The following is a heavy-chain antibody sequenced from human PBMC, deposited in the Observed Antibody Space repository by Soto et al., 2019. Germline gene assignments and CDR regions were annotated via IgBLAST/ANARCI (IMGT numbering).Heavy chain of an antibody. Sequence: QVQQVQSGAEVKKPGASVKVSCKASGYTFTGYYMHWVRQAPGQGLEWMGWINPNSGGTNYAQKFQGWVTMTRDTSISTAYMELSRLRSDDTAVYYCAREGRYCSGGSCPRNWFDPWGQGTLVTVSS. CDR2: INPNSGGT. V-gene: IGHV1-2*04. D-gene: IGHD2-15*01. CDR1: GYTFTGYY. CDR3: AREGRYCSGGSCPRNWFDP. J-gene: IGHJ5*02.